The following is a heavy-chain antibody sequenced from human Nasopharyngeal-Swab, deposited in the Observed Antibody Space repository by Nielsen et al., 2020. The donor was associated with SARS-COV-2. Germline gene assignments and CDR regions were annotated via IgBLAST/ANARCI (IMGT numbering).Heavy chain of an antibody. Sequence: GESLKISCAASGFTFDDYTMHWVRQAPGKGLEWVSLISWDGGSTYYADSVKGRFTISRDNSKNSLYLQMNSLRTEDTALYYCAKDGEGFGELLDAHRRNYYYYGMDVWGQGTTVTVSS. V-gene: IGHV3-43*01. CDR2: ISWDGGST. D-gene: IGHD3-10*01. CDR3: AKDGEGFGELLDAHRRNYYYYGMDV. J-gene: IGHJ6*02. CDR1: GFTFDDYT.